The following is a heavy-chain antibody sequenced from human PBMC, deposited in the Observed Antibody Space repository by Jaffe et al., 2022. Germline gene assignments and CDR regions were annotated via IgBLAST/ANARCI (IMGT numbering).Heavy chain of an antibody. CDR2: IYHSGST. CDR3: ARQRGDDCSSTSCYNIWYFDL. Sequence: QVQLQESGPGLVKPSETLSLTCAVSGYSISSGYYWGWIRQPPGKGLEWIGSIYHSGSTYYNPSLKSRVTISVDTSKNQFSLKLSSVTAADTAVYYCARQRGDDCSSTSCYNIWYFDLWGRGTLVTVSS. J-gene: IGHJ2*01. V-gene: IGHV4-38-2*01. D-gene: IGHD2-2*02. CDR1: GYSISSGYY.